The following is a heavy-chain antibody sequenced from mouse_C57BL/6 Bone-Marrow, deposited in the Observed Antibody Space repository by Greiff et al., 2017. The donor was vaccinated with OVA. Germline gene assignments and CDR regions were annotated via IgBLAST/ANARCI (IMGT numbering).Heavy chain of an antibody. CDR2: IHPSDSDT. Sequence: QVQLQQPGAELVKPGASVKVSCKASGYTFTSYWMHWVKQRPGQGLEWIGRIHPSDSDTNYNQKFKGKATLTVDKSSSTAYMQLSSLTSEDSAVYYCAIYLFITTAVGGYYAMDYWGQGTSVTVSS. V-gene: IGHV1-74*01. CDR1: GYTFTSYW. D-gene: IGHD1-1*01. J-gene: IGHJ4*01. CDR3: AIYLFITTAVGGYYAMDY.